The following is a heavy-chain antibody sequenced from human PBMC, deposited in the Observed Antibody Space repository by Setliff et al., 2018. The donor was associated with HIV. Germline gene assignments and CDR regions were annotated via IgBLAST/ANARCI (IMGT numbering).Heavy chain of an antibody. V-gene: IGHV4-4*09. D-gene: IGHD3-22*01. CDR1: GGSISSYY. J-gene: IGHJ4*02. CDR2: IYTSGST. Sequence: SETLSLTCTVSGGSISSYYWSWVRQPPGKGLEWIGYIYTSGSTNYNPSLKSRVTISVDTSKNQFPLKLSSVTAADTAVYYCARGLSFYDPGGFDYWGQGTLVTVSS. CDR3: ARGLSFYDPGGFDY.